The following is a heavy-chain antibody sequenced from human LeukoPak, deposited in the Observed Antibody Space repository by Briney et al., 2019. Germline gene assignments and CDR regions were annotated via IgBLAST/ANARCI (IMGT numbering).Heavy chain of an antibody. Sequence: SETLSLTCTVSGGSISSYYWSWIRQPPGKGLEWIGYIYYSGSTNYNPSLKSRVTISVDTSKNQFSLKLSSVTAADTAVYYCARGGDLTGYYSTVDAFDIWGQGTMVTVS. CDR3: ARGGDLTGYYSTVDAFDI. D-gene: IGHD3-9*01. J-gene: IGHJ3*02. V-gene: IGHV4-59*01. CDR1: GGSISSYY. CDR2: IYYSGST.